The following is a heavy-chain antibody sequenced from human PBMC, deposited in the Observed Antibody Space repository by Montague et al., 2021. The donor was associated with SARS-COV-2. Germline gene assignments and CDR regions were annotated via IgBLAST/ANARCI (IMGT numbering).Heavy chain of an antibody. V-gene: IGHV4-61*02. Sequence: TLSLTCSVSGDFLSSGSYYWSWIRQPAGNGLEWIGRISAGGGANYNPSLKSRVTMSMDTSKRQLSLKLNSVTAGDTAVYYCARGVVAAPPVVDYWGRGTLVTVSS. J-gene: IGHJ4*02. CDR1: GDFLSSGSYY. D-gene: IGHD2-15*01. CDR3: ARGVVAAPPVVDY. CDR2: ISAGGGA.